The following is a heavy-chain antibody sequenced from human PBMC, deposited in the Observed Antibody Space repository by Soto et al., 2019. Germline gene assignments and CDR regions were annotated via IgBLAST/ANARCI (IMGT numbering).Heavy chain of an antibody. CDR1: GFSLSTST. Sequence: SVTVSCKASGFSLSTSTVQWVRQSRGHRLEWIGWIVVGNGNTNFAQNLRQRVTFSRDMSTNTAYMDVNSLRSDDTAMYYCATASRGYTFGFDSWGQGSRVTVSS. J-gene: IGHJ4*02. CDR3: ATASRGYTFGFDS. V-gene: IGHV1-58*01. CDR2: IVVGNGNT. D-gene: IGHD3-16*01.